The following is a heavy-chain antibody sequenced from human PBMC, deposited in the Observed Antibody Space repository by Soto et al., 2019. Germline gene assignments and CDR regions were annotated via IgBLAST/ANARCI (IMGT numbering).Heavy chain of an antibody. J-gene: IGHJ4*02. CDR1: GFTVSSNY. D-gene: IGHD6-19*01. Sequence: EVQLVESGGGLIQPGGSLRLSCAASGFTVSSNYMSWVRQAPGKGLEWISVIYSGGRTNYADSVKGRFTISRDNSKNTVYLKMNSLRAEDTAVYYCARDQGIPVTAWGQGTLVTVSS. CDR2: IYSGGRT. V-gene: IGHV3-53*01. CDR3: ARDQGIPVTA.